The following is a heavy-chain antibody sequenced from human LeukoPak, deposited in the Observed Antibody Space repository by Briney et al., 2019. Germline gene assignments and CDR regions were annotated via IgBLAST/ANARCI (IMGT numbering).Heavy chain of an antibody. J-gene: IGHJ4*02. CDR3: TRGAGWLIDY. CDR2: FHNSGTS. V-gene: IGHV4-59*01. CDR1: DDSINDYY. D-gene: IGHD3-16*01. Sequence: SETLSLTCTVSDDSINDYYRGWIRQPPGKGLKWIGYFHNSGTSTYNPSLKSRVTISADTSKNQFSLKLNSLTTADTAVYYCTRGAGWLIDYWGQGILVTVSS.